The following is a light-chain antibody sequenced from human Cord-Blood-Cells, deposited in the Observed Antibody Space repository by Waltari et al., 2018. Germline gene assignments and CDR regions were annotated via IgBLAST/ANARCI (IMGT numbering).Light chain of an antibody. Sequence: DIQMTQSPSSLSASVGDRVIITCRASQSISSNLNWYQQKPGKAPKLLIYAASSLQSGVPSRFSGSGSGTDFTLTISSLQPEDFATYYCQQSYSTPYTFGQGTKLEIK. CDR2: AAS. J-gene: IGKJ2*01. CDR3: QQSYSTPYT. V-gene: IGKV1-39*01. CDR1: QSISSN.